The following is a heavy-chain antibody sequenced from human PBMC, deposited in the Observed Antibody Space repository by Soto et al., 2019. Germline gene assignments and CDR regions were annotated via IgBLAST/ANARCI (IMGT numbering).Heavy chain of an antibody. CDR1: GGSISSGGYY. Sequence: PSETLSLTCTVSGGSISSGGYYWSCIRQHPGKGLEWIGYIYYSGSTYYDPSLKSRVTISVDTSKNQFSLKLSSVTAADTAVYYCARGEDGSGSYWVGRPLSRVDYWGQGALVTVSS. J-gene: IGHJ4*02. D-gene: IGHD3-10*01. V-gene: IGHV4-31*03. CDR2: IYYSGST. CDR3: ARGEDGSGSYWVGRPLSRVDY.